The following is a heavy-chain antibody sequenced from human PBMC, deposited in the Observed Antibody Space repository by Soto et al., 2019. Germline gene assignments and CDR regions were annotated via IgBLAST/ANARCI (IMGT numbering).Heavy chain of an antibody. D-gene: IGHD3-9*01. V-gene: IGHV4-39*01. Sequence: QLQLQESGPGLVKPSETLSLTCSVSGDSINSDKYYWGWIRQPPGKGLEWIGSIYFRGNTYYNPSLHTRVTISLAKSKTQSSLTRNSATAADSAVYFCARLEGLATISYYFDFWGQGALVTVSS. CDR3: ARLEGLATISYYFDF. CDR2: IYFRGNT. J-gene: IGHJ4*02. CDR1: GDSINSDKYY.